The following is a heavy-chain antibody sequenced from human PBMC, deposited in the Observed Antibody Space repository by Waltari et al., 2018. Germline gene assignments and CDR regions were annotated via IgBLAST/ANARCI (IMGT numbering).Heavy chain of an antibody. J-gene: IGHJ4*02. D-gene: IGHD1-26*01. V-gene: IGHV1-69*09. CDR1: GGTFSSYA. CDR3: ASLYSGSYPPEDY. CDR2: IIPILGRA. Sequence: QVQLVQSGAEVKKPGSSVKVSCKASGGTFSSYAISWVRQAPGQGLEWMGRIIPILGRANYEQKFQGRVTITADKSTSTAYMGLSSLRSEDTAVYYCASLYSGSYPPEDYWGQGTLVTVSS.